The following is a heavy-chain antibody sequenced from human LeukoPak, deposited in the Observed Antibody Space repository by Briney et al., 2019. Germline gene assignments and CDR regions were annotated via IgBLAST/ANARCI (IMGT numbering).Heavy chain of an antibody. CDR3: AKAPGDGWGD. Sequence: PGGSLRLSCTAPGFTLTFYAMSWVRQAPGKGLEWVSAISGDDDTTFYADSVKGRFTISRDTSKNTLYLHMNSLRVDDTAIYYCAKAPGDGWGDWGQGTLVTVSS. V-gene: IGHV3-23*01. CDR2: ISGDDDTT. J-gene: IGHJ4*02. CDR1: GFTLTFYA. D-gene: IGHD3-10*01.